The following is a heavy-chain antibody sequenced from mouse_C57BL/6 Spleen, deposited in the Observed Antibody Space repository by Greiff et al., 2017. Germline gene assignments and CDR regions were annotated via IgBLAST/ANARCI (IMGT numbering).Heavy chain of an antibody. D-gene: IGHD2-3*01. J-gene: IGHJ3*01. CDR1: GYAFSSYW. Sequence: VKLQESGAELVKPGASVKISCKASGYAFSSYWMNWVKQRPGKGLEWIGQIYPGDGDTNYNGKFKGKATLTADKSSSTAYMQLSSLTSEDSAVYFCARFSYDPFAYWGQGTLVTVSA. CDR3: ARFSYDPFAY. V-gene: IGHV1-80*01. CDR2: IYPGDGDT.